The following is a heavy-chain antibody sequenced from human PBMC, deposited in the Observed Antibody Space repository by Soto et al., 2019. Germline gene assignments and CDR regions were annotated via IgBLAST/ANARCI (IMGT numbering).Heavy chain of an antibody. D-gene: IGHD4-17*01. J-gene: IGHJ5*02. CDR2: IIPIFGTA. Sequence: ASVKVSCKASGGTFSSYAISWVRQAPGQGLEWMGGIIPIFGTANYAQKFQGRVTITADESTSTAYMELSSLRSEDTAVYYCARDHATVTTWWFDPWGQGTLVTVSS. CDR1: GGTFSSYA. CDR3: ARDHATVTTWWFDP. V-gene: IGHV1-69*13.